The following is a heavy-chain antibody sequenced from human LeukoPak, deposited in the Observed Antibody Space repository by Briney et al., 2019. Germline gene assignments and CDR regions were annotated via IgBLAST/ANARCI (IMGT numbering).Heavy chain of an antibody. CDR1: GFTFSSYA. CDR2: IRGSGDTT. J-gene: IGHJ4*02. V-gene: IGHV3-23*01. Sequence: GGSLRLSCAASGFTFSSYAMTWVRQAPGKGLEWVSDIRGSGDTTNYADSVKGRFTISRDNSKNTLYLQMNSLRAEDTALYYCAKGAIGFDSWGQGTLVTVSS. D-gene: IGHD2-2*01. CDR3: AKGAIGFDS.